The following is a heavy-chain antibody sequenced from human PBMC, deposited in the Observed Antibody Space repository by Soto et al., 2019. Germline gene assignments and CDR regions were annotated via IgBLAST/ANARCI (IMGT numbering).Heavy chain of an antibody. CDR1: GGSISSSNW. CDR3: AGGYFDWREQGYFDY. V-gene: IGHV4-4*02. Sequence: QVQLQESGPGLVKPSGTLSLTCAVSGGSISSSNWWSWVHQPPGKGLEWIGEIYHSGSTNYNPSLTSGVTSXXDXSXXHFALTRSSGNAADTAVYYCAGGYFDWREQGYFDYWGQGTLVTGSS. J-gene: IGHJ4*02. CDR2: IYHSGST. D-gene: IGHD3-9*01.